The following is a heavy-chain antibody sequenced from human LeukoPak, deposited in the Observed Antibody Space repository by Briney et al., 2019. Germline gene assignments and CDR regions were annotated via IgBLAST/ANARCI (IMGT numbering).Heavy chain of an antibody. CDR1: GFTFSSYA. V-gene: IGHV3-23*01. CDR3: AKGISAGSYKFDY. Sequence: GGSLRLSCAASGFTFSSYAMSWVRQARGKGLEWVSAISGSGGSTYYADSVKGRFTISRDNSKNPLYVQMNSLRAEDTAVYYCAKGISAGSYKFDYWGQGTLVTVSS. D-gene: IGHD2-15*01. CDR2: ISGSGGST. J-gene: IGHJ4*02.